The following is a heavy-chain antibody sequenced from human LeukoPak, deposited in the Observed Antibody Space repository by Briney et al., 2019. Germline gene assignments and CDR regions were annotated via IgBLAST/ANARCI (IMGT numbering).Heavy chain of an antibody. V-gene: IGHV3-9*01. J-gene: IGHJ2*01. CDR2: ISWNSGSI. CDR3: ARDWRGVYWYFDL. Sequence: QAGGSLRLSCAASGFTFDDYAMHWVRQAPGKGLEWVSGISWNSGSIGYADSVKGRFTISSDNAKNSIYLQMDSLRAEDTALYHCARDWRGVYWYFDLWGRGTLVTVSS. D-gene: IGHD3-16*01. CDR1: GFTFDDYA.